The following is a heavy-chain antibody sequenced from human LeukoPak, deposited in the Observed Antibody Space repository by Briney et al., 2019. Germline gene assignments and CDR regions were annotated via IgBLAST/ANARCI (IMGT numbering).Heavy chain of an antibody. D-gene: IGHD3-10*01. Sequence: PSETLSLTCTVSGGSISSGDSYWSWVRQPPGKGLEWIGETYHSGSTNYNPSLKSRGTISVDKSKNQLSLTLTSVTAADTAVYYCAANKFGEFAMDVWGQGTTVTVSS. CDR1: GGSISSGDSY. CDR2: TYHSGST. CDR3: AANKFGEFAMDV. J-gene: IGHJ6*02. V-gene: IGHV4-4*02.